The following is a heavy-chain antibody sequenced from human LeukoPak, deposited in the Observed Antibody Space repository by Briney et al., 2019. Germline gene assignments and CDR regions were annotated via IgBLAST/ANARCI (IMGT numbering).Heavy chain of an antibody. D-gene: IGHD3-10*01. CDR3: ARVNYYGSVSYYNA. Sequence: SETLSLTCTVSGCSISSGDYYWSWIRQPPGKGLEWIGYIYYSGSTYYNPSLKSRVTISVDTSKSQFSLKLSSVTAAETAVYYCARVNYYGSVSYYNAWGQGTLVTVSS. CDR1: GCSISSGDYY. CDR2: IYYSGST. J-gene: IGHJ5*02. V-gene: IGHV4-30-4*01.